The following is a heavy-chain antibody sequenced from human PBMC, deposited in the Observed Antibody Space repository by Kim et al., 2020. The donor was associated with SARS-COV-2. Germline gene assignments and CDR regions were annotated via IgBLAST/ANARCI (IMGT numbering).Heavy chain of an antibody. CDR1: GYTFTSYY. J-gene: IGHJ3*02. CDR3: AREGPQPRRYYDSKGVGAFDI. V-gene: IGHV1-46*01. CDR2: INPSGGST. D-gene: IGHD3-22*01. Sequence: ASVKVSCKASGYTFTSYYMHWVRQAPGQGLEWMGIINPSGGSTSYAQKFQGRVTMTRDTSTSTVYMELSSLRSEDTAVYYCAREGPQPRRYYDSKGVGAFDIWDQGTMVTVSS.